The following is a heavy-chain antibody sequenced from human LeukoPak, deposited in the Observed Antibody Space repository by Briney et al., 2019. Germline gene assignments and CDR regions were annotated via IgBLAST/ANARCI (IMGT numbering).Heavy chain of an antibody. V-gene: IGHV4-59*01. Sequence: PSETLSLTCTVSGDSISSYYWSWIRQPPGKGLEWIGYIYYSGNTNYNPSLKSRVTISVDTSKNQFSLKLSSVTAADTAVYYCARNRGSGGWGIFDYWGQGTLVTVSS. J-gene: IGHJ4*02. D-gene: IGHD7-27*01. CDR1: GDSISSYY. CDR2: IYYSGNT. CDR3: ARNRGSGGWGIFDY.